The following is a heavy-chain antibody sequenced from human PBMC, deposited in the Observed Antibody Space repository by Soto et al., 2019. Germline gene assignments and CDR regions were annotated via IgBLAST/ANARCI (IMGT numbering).Heavy chain of an antibody. J-gene: IGHJ4*02. Sequence: QLQLQESGPGLVKPSETLSLTCTVSGGSISSSSYYWGWIRQPPGKGLEWIGSIYYSGSTYYNPSLKSRVTISGDTSKTQFSLKLSSVTAADTAVYYCARPGRGSYYNGADYYFDYWGQGTLVTVSS. D-gene: IGHD3-10*01. CDR2: IYYSGST. V-gene: IGHV4-39*01. CDR3: ARPGRGSYYNGADYYFDY. CDR1: GGSISSSSYY.